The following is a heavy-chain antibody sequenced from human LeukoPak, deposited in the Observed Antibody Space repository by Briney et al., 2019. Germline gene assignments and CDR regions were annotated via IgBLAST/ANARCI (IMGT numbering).Heavy chain of an antibody. CDR2: ISNNGGYT. D-gene: IGHD2-15*01. CDR3: AKQLGYCSDGSCYFPY. J-gene: IGHJ4*02. V-gene: IGHV3-23*01. Sequence: GGSLRLSCTASGFTFSSYAMSWVRQAPGKGLEWVSAISNNGGYTYYADSVQGRFTISRDNSKSTLCLQMNSLRAEDTAVYYCAKQLGYCSDGSCYFPYWGQGTLVTVSS. CDR1: GFTFSSYA.